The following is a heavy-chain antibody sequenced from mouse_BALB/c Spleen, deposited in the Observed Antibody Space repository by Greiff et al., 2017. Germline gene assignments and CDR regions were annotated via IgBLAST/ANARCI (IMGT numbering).Heavy chain of an antibody. D-gene: IGHD1-1*01. CDR1: GYSITSDYA. V-gene: IGHV3-2*02. CDR3: ARSLLYYYGSPWGTYYFDY. J-gene: IGHJ2*01. CDR2: ISYSGST. Sequence: EVMLVESGPGLVKPSQSLSLTCTVTGYSITSDYAWNWIRQFPGNKLEWMGYISYSGSTSYNPSLKSRISITRDTSKNQFFLQLNSVTTEDTATYYCARSLLYYYGSPWGTYYFDYWGQGTTLTVSS.